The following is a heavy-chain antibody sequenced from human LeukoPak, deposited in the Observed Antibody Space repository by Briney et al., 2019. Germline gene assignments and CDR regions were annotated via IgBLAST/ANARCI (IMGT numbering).Heavy chain of an antibody. CDR3: ARDPQPYDILTGYYRRDYYMDV. V-gene: IGHV3-30*04. Sequence: PGGSLRLSCAASGFTFSSYAIHWVRQAPGKGLEWVAVISYDGSNKYYADSVKGRFTISRDNAKNSLYLQMNSLRAEDTAVYYCARDPQPYDILTGYYRRDYYMDVWGKGTTVTVSS. CDR1: GFTFSSYA. CDR2: ISYDGSNK. D-gene: IGHD3-9*01. J-gene: IGHJ6*03.